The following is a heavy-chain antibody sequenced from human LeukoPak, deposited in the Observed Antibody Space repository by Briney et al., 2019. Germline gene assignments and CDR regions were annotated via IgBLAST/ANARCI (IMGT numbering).Heavy chain of an antibody. D-gene: IGHD6-13*01. CDR3: ARDVVGSSNNGMDV. J-gene: IGHJ6*02. CDR2: ISGSGGST. V-gene: IGHV3-23*01. CDR1: GFTFSSYA. Sequence: GGSLRLSCAASGFTFSSYAMSWVRQAPGKGLEWVSAISGSGGSTYYADSVKGRFTISRDNSKNTLCLQMNSLRAEDTAVYYCARDVVGSSNNGMDVWGQGTTVTVSS.